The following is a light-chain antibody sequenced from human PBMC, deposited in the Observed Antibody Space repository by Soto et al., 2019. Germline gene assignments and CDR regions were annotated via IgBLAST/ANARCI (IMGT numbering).Light chain of an antibody. CDR2: SAS. J-gene: IGKJ3*01. Sequence: IQLTQSPSSLSASVGDTVTITCRASQAIGSDFAWYQHRPGTAPKLLIYSASTLHSGVPSRFSGSGSGTDFTLTISSLQTEDFATYYCQQVDSYPRTFGPGTTVEI. CDR1: QAIGSD. CDR3: QQVDSYPRT. V-gene: IGKV1-9*01.